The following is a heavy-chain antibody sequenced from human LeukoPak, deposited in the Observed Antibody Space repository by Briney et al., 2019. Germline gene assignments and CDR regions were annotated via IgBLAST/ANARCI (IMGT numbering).Heavy chain of an antibody. V-gene: IGHV3-21*01. CDR3: ARDLIDYYDSSGRSPHF. CDR1: GFTFSSYS. D-gene: IGHD3-22*01. Sequence: GGSLRLSCAASGFTFSSYSMNWVRQAPGKGLEWASSISSSSSYIYYADSVKGRFTISRDNAKNSLYLQMNSLRAEDTAVYYCARDLIDYYDSSGRSPHFWGQGTLVTVSS. J-gene: IGHJ4*02. CDR2: ISSSSSYI.